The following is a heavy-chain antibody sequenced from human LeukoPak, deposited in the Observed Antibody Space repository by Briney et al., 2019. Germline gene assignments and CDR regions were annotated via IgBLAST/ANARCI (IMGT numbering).Heavy chain of an antibody. V-gene: IGHV1-2*02. Sequence: ASVKVSCKASGYTFTDYYMHWVRQAPGQGLEWMGWINPNSGDTNYAQKFQQGRVTITRDTSISTAYMELSRLTSDDTAVYYCARFDYVWGSYRSDLDYWGQGTLVTVSS. CDR1: GYTFTDYY. CDR2: INPNSGDT. J-gene: IGHJ4*02. CDR3: ARFDYVWGSYRSDLDY. D-gene: IGHD3-16*02.